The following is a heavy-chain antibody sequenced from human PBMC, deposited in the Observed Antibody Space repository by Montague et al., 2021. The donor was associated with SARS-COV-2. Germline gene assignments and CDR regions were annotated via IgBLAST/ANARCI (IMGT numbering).Heavy chain of an antibody. CDR3: ASRYDSSGYYVF. V-gene: IGHV4-59*08. CDR1: GGSINSYY. J-gene: IGHJ4*02. CDR2: IYYTGST. D-gene: IGHD3-22*01. Sequence: SETLSLTCTVSGGSINSYYWSWIRQPPGKGLEWIGYIYYTGSTNYNPSLRSRVTISVDTSKKQFSLKLNSVTAADTAVYYCASRYDSSGYYVFWGQGTLVTVSS.